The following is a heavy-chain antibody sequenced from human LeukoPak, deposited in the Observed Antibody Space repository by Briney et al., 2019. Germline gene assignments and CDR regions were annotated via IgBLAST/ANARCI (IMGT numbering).Heavy chain of an antibody. V-gene: IGHV3-15*07. CDR3: TTRTNYYDSSGYYLAVY. CDR2: IKSKSDGGTT. Sequence: NTGGSLRLSCAASGLTFSSHWMHWVRQAPGKGLEWVGRIKSKSDGGTTDYAAPVKGRFTISRDDSKNTLYLQMNSLKSEDTAVYYCTTRTNYYDSSGYYLAVYWGQGTLVTVSS. D-gene: IGHD3-22*01. J-gene: IGHJ4*02. CDR1: GLTFSSHW.